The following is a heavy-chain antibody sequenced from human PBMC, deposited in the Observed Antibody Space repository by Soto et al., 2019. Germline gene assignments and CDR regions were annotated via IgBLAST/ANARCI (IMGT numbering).Heavy chain of an antibody. V-gene: IGHV5-51*01. Sequence: GESLKISCKASGYSFTNYWIGWVRQMPGKGLEWMGTIYPGDSDTRYSPSFQGQVTFSVDKSINTAYLHWTSLKASDTAIYYCAIQHPLDSSAWYNWGQGTLVTVSS. D-gene: IGHD6-19*01. CDR1: GYSFTNYW. CDR2: IYPGDSDT. CDR3: AIQHPLDSSAWYN. J-gene: IGHJ4*02.